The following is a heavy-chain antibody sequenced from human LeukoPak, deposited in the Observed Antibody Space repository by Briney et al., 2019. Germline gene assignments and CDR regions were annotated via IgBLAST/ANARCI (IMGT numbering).Heavy chain of an antibody. Sequence: GGSLRLSCAASGFTFHKYWMHWVRQAPGKGLVWVSRIYIDGTGIVYTGSVKGRFTISRDNAKNTLYLQMNSLRVEDTAVYYCARETHYYDSSGNYWGQGTLVTVSS. CDR2: IYIDGTGI. D-gene: IGHD3-22*01. V-gene: IGHV3-74*01. CDR3: ARETHYYDSSGNY. J-gene: IGHJ4*02. CDR1: GFTFHKYW.